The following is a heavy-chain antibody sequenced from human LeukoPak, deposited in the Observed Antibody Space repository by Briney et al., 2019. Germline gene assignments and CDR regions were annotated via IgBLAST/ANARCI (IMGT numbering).Heavy chain of an antibody. J-gene: IGHJ4*02. CDR3: AKEGGYYDILTGYYSPGYFDY. D-gene: IGHD3-9*01. Sequence: GGSLRLSCAASGFTFSSYAMSWVRQAPGKGLEWVSAISGSGGSTYYADSVKGRFTISRDNSKNTLHLQMNSLRAEDTAVYYCAKEGGYYDILTGYYSPGYFDYWGQGTLVTVSS. V-gene: IGHV3-23*01. CDR2: ISGSGGST. CDR1: GFTFSSYA.